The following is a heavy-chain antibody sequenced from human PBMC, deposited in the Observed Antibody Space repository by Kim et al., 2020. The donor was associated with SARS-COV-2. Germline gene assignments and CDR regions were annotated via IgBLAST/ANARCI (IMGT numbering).Heavy chain of an antibody. CDR1: GFTFSSYS. CDR2: ISSSSSYI. CDR3: ARDQDYYDSSGYFDY. D-gene: IGHD3-22*01. Sequence: GGSLRLSCAASGFTFSSYSMIWVRQAPGKGLEWVSSISSSSSYIYYADSVKGRLTISRDNAKNSLYLQMNSLRAEDTAVYYCARDQDYYDSSGYFDYWGQGTLFTVSS. J-gene: IGHJ4*02. V-gene: IGHV3-21*01.